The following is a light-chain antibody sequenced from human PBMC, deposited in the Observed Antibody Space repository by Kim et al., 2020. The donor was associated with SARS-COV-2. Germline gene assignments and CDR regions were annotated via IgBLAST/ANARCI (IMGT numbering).Light chain of an antibody. CDR2: LGS. J-gene: IGKJ2*01. CDR1: QSLLHGNGHNY. CDR3: VLALLSPYS. Sequence: DIVMTQSPLSRPVTPGEPATISCRSSQSLLHGNGHNYWDWYVQKPGQSPQLLIYLGSNRASGVPDMFSGSGSGTDFTLKISRVEAKDVVVYYCVLALLSPYSFGQGPRLEIK. V-gene: IGKV2-28*01.